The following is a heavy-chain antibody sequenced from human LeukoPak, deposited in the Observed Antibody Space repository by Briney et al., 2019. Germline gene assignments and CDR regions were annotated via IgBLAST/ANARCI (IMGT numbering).Heavy chain of an antibody. V-gene: IGHV3-48*01. CDR1: GFTFSSYS. CDR2: ISSSSSTI. J-gene: IGHJ3*02. Sequence: GGSLRLSCAASGFTFSSYSMNWVRQAPGKGLEWVSYISSSSSTIYYADSVKGRFTISRDNAKNSLYLQMNSLRAEDTAVYYCAKDLWYSSGNHDAFDIWGQGTMVTVSS. CDR3: AKDLWYSSGNHDAFDI. D-gene: IGHD6-19*01.